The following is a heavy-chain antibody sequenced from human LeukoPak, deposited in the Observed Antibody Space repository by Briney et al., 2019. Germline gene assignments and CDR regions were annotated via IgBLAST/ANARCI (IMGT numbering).Heavy chain of an antibody. CDR3: AREGVNWGYYFDY. Sequence: GGSLRLSCAAFGFTFSSYGMHWVRQAPGKGLEWVAVISYDGSNKYYADSVKGRFTISRDNSKNTLYLQMNSLRAEDTAVYYCAREGVNWGYYFDYWGQGTLVTISS. D-gene: IGHD7-27*01. V-gene: IGHV3-30*03. J-gene: IGHJ4*02. CDR1: GFTFSSYG. CDR2: ISYDGSNK.